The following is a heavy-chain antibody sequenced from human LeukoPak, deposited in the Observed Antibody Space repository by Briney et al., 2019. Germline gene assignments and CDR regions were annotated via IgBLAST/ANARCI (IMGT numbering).Heavy chain of an antibody. J-gene: IGHJ4*02. CDR3: ARSYYYDSSHTVDY. CDR2: IAYDGSNK. Sequence: GGSLRLSCAASGFTFSSYAIHWVRQAPGKGLEWVAVIAYDGSNKYYADSVKGRFTISRDNSKNTLYLQMNSLRAEDTAVYYCARSYYYDSSHTVDYWGQGTPVTVSS. CDR1: GFTFSSYA. D-gene: IGHD3-22*01. V-gene: IGHV3-30-3*01.